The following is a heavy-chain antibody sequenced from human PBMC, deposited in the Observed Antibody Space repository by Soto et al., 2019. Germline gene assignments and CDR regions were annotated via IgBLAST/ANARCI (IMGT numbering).Heavy chain of an antibody. CDR3: ARGVYSSRSDHFGMDV. Sequence: PSQTLSLTCVISGDSVSRNSVTWNWIRQSPSRGLEWLGRTYYRSKWYNDYAVSVKSRITISPDTSKNQFSLQLNSVTPEDTAVFYCARGVYSSRSDHFGMDVLGHGTTVTVSS. V-gene: IGHV6-1*01. J-gene: IGHJ6*02. CDR1: GDSVSRNSVT. D-gene: IGHD6-13*01. CDR2: TYYRSKWYN.